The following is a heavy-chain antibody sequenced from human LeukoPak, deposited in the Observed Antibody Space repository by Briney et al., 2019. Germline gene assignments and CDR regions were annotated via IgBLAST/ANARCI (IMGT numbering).Heavy chain of an antibody. CDR2: IYYSGST. CDR1: GGSISSYY. J-gene: IGHJ5*02. D-gene: IGHD3-22*01. CDR3: ARDTMIVSISWFDP. V-gene: IGHV4-59*12. Sequence: PSETLSLTCTVSGGSISSYYWSWIRQPPGKGLEWIGYIYYSGSTNYNPSLKSRVTISVDTSKNQFSLKLSSVTAADTAVYYCARDTMIVSISWFDPWGQGTLVTVSS.